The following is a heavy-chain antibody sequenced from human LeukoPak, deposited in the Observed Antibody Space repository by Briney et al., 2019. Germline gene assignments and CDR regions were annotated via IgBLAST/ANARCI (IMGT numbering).Heavy chain of an antibody. CDR3: ASHLPAALGHDAFDI. V-gene: IGHV5-51*01. CDR2: IYPGDSDT. CDR1: GYSFTSYW. D-gene: IGHD2-2*01. Sequence: GESLKVSCKGSGYSFTSYWIGWVRQMPGKGLEWMGIIYPGDSDTRYSPSFQGQVTISADKSISTAYLRWSSLKASDTAMYYCASHLPAALGHDAFDIWGQGTMVTVSS. J-gene: IGHJ3*02.